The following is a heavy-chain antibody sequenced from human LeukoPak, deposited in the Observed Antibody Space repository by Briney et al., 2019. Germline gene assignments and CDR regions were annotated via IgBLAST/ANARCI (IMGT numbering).Heavy chain of an antibody. Sequence: ASVNVSCKASGYTFTSYGISWVRQAPGQGLEWMGWISAYNGNTNYAQKLQGRVTMTTDTSTSTAYMELRSLRSDDTAVYYCARDVLLWFGETNYGMDVWGKGTTVTVSS. CDR3: ARDVLLWFGETNYGMDV. J-gene: IGHJ6*04. V-gene: IGHV1-18*04. CDR1: GYTFTSYG. D-gene: IGHD3-10*01. CDR2: ISAYNGNT.